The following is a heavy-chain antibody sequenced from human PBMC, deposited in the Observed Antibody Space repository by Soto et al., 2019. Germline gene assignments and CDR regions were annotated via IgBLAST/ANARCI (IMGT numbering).Heavy chain of an antibody. V-gene: IGHV1-69*01. CDR2: IIPIFGTA. Sequence: QVQLVQSGAEVKKPGSSVKVSCKASGGTFSSYAISWVRQAPGQGLEWMGGIIPIFGTANYAQKFQGRVTITADESTSTAYKELRSLGSEDTAVQYCARDRLEYNLWSGYNDYWGQGTLVTVSS. CDR3: ARDRLEYNLWSGYNDY. D-gene: IGHD3-3*01. J-gene: IGHJ4*02. CDR1: GGTFSSYA.